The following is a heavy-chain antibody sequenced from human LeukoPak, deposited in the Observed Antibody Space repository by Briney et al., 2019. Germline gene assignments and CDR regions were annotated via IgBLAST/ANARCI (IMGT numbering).Heavy chain of an antibody. CDR1: GFTFSSYW. CDR2: INSDGSTT. J-gene: IGHJ4*02. CDR3: ARRSSGSPPYYFDY. D-gene: IGHD1-26*01. V-gene: IGHV3-74*01. Sequence: GGSLRLSCAASGFTFSSYWMHWVRHAPGKGLVWVSRINSDGSTTNYADSVKGRFTISRDNAKNTLDLQMNSLRAEDTAVYYCARRSSGSPPYYFDYWGQGTLVTVSS.